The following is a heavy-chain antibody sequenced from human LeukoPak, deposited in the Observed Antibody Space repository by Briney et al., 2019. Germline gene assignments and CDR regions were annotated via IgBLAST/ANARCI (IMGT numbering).Heavy chain of an antibody. CDR1: GFTFSSYS. Sequence: GGSLRLSCAASGFTFSSYSMNWVRQAPGKGLEWVSSISSSSYIYYADSVKGRFTISRDNAKNSLYLQMNSLRAEDTAVYYCARESVVPDAFDIWGQGTMVTVSS. J-gene: IGHJ3*02. D-gene: IGHD2-15*01. CDR3: ARESVVPDAFDI. V-gene: IGHV3-21*01. CDR2: ISSSSYI.